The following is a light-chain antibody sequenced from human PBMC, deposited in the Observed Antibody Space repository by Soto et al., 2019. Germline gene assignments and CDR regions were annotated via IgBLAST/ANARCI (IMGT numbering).Light chain of an antibody. CDR2: LNSAGSH. CDR1: SGHSSYA. V-gene: IGLV4-69*01. Sequence: QLVLTQSPSASACLGASVKLTCTLSSGHSSYAIAWHQQHPEKGPRYLMKLNSAGSHSKGDGIPDRFSGSSSGAERYLTISSLQSEDEADYYCQTWGTGIQVFGGGTQLTVL. CDR3: QTWGTGIQV. J-gene: IGLJ2*01.